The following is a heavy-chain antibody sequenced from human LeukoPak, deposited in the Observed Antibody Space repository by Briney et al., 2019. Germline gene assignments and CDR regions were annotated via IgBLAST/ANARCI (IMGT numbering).Heavy chain of an antibody. Sequence: AGGSLRLSCAASGFTVSGNYMSGVRQAPGKGLEWVAVISYDGSNKYYADSVKGRFTISRDNSKNTLYLQMNSLRAEDTAVYYCARETYYYDSSGLTFDYWGQGTLVTVSS. J-gene: IGHJ4*02. CDR2: ISYDGSNK. D-gene: IGHD3-22*01. V-gene: IGHV3-30-3*01. CDR3: ARETYYYDSSGLTFDY. CDR1: GFTVSGNY.